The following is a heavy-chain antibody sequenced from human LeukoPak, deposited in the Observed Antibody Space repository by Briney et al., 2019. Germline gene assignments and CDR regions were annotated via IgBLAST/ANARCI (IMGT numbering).Heavy chain of an antibody. CDR3: AREARDTAMVTPFDY. CDR2: INPNSGGT. CDR1: GYTFTGYY. J-gene: IGHJ4*02. V-gene: IGHV1-2*02. D-gene: IGHD5-18*01. Sequence: GASVKVSCKASGYTFTGYYMHWVRQAPGQGLEWMGWINPNSGGTNYAQKFQGRVTMTRDTSISTAYMELSRLRSDDTAVYYCAREARDTAMVTPFDYWGQGTLVTVSS.